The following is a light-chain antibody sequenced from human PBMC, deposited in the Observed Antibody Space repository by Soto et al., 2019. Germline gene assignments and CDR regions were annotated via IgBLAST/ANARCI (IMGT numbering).Light chain of an antibody. V-gene: IGKV4-1*01. J-gene: IGKJ3*01. Sequence: DIVMTQSPDSLAVSLGERATINCKSSQSVLYSSNNKNYLAWYQQKPGQPPKLLIYWASTRESGVPDRFSGSGSETDFTLTISSLQAEDVAVYYCQQYYSTPGTFGPGTKVDIK. CDR3: QQYYSTPGT. CDR2: WAS. CDR1: QSVLYSSNNKNY.